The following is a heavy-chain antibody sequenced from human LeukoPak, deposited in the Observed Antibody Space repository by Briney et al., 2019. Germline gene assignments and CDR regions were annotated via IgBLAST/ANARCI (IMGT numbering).Heavy chain of an antibody. J-gene: IGHJ6*02. CDR2: IHPGDAET. Sequence: PGESLKISCQGSGYSFTSYWIGWVRQMPGKGLEWMGIIHPGDAETRYSPSLQGQVTISADKSISTAYLQWSSLKASDTAIYYCARRHHNHYAVDVWGQGTTVTVSS. CDR1: GYSFTSYW. CDR3: ARRHHNHYAVDV. V-gene: IGHV5-51*01.